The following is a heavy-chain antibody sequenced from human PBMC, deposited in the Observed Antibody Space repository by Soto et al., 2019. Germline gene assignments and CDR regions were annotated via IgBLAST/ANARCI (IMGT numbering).Heavy chain of an antibody. Sequence: QVQLVQSGAEVKKPGSSVKVSCKASGGSFRREAINWVRQAPGQGPEWMGGILPFFNTADYAQKCQGRVTLTADVSTTTVYMELGSLRFEDTAVYYCARAHEFGGNADAFDVWGQGTMVIVSS. J-gene: IGHJ3*01. D-gene: IGHD5-12*01. V-gene: IGHV1-69*12. CDR3: ARAHEFGGNADAFDV. CDR1: GGSFRREA. CDR2: ILPFFNTA.